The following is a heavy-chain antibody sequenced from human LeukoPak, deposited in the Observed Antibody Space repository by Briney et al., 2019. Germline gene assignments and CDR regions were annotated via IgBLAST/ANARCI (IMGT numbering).Heavy chain of an antibody. CDR1: GGSISSSSYY. CDR2: IYYSGST. J-gene: IGHJ3*02. V-gene: IGHV4-39*07. CDR3: ARDRGYYDSSGYVHDAFDI. Sequence: SSETLSLTCTVSGGSISSSSYYWGWIRQPPGKGLEWIGSIYYSGSTYYNPSLKSRVTISVVTSKNQFSLKLSSVTAADTAVYYCARDRGYYDSSGYVHDAFDIWGQGAMVTVSS. D-gene: IGHD3-22*01.